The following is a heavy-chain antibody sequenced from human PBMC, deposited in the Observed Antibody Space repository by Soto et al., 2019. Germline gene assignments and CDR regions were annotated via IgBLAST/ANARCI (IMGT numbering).Heavy chain of an antibody. V-gene: IGHV1-69*13. CDR1: GGTFSTYA. Sequence: SVKVSCKASGGTFSTYAIDWVRQAPGQGLEWMGGIIPLFGTAKYAQNFQGRITITADESTNTAYMELRSLRSQDTAVYYCARGVHYDSSGYYYFYWGQGTPVTVSS. CDR2: IIPLFGTA. D-gene: IGHD3-22*01. J-gene: IGHJ4*02. CDR3: ARGVHYDSSGYYYFY.